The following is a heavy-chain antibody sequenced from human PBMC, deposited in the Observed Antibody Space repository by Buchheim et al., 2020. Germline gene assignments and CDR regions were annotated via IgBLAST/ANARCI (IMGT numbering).Heavy chain of an antibody. J-gene: IGHJ4*02. CDR3: AKEIWAYCGGDCYSHYFDY. D-gene: IGHD2-21*02. Sequence: QVQLVESGGGVVQPGRSLRLSCAASGFTFSSYGMHWVRQAPGKGLEWVAVISYDGSNKYYADSVKGRFTISRDNSKNTLYLQMNSLRAEDTAVYYCAKEIWAYCGGDCYSHYFDYWGQGTL. CDR2: ISYDGSNK. CDR1: GFTFSSYG. V-gene: IGHV3-30*18.